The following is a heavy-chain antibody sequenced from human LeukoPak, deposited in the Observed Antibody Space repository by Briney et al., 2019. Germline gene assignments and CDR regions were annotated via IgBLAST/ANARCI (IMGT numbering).Heavy chain of an antibody. CDR1: GYTFTGYY. CDR3: ARVEIVIISSGPKDDY. CDR2: INPNSGGT. V-gene: IGHV1-2*02. Sequence: GASVKVSCKASGYTFTGYYRHWLRQAPGQGLEWMGWINPNSGGTKYAQKFQGRVTMTRDTSISTAYMELSGLRSDDTAVYYFARVEIVIISSGPKDDYWGQGTLVTVSS. J-gene: IGHJ4*02. D-gene: IGHD5-24*01.